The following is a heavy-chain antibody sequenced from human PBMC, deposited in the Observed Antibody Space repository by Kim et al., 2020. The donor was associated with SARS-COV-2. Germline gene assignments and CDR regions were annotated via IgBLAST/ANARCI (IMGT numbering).Heavy chain of an antibody. V-gene: IGHV4-31*02. CDR3: AREITIFGVVRAFDI. D-gene: IGHD3-3*01. CDR2: IYYSGST. J-gene: IGHJ3*02. Sequence: GKGLEWIGYIYYSGSTYYNPSLKSRITISVDTSKNQFSLKLSSVTAADTAVYFCAREITIFGVVRAFDIWGQGTMVTVSS.